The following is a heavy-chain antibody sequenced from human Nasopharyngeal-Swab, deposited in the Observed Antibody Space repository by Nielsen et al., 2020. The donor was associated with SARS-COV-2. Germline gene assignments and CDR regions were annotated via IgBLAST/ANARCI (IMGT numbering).Heavy chain of an antibody. V-gene: IGHV4-31*03. CDR3: ARARSSITIFGVVNPVDAFDI. D-gene: IGHD3-3*01. CDR1: GGSISSGGYY. Sequence: SETLSLTCTVSGGSISSGGYYWSWIRQHPGKGLEWIGYIYYSGSTYYNPSLKSRVTISVDTSKNQFSLKLGSVTAADTAVYYCARARSSITIFGVVNPVDAFDIWGQGTMVTVSS. J-gene: IGHJ3*02. CDR2: IYYSGST.